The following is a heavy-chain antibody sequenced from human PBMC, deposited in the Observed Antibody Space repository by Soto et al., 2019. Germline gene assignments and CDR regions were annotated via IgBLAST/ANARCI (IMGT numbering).Heavy chain of an antibody. Sequence: QMQLVESGGGVVQPGGSLRLSCAASGFTFSDYGMHWVRQDPGKGLEWVAIIFYDGSYQYYADSVKGRFTISRDNSENTVFLRMSSLRAEDTALYYCARDPNYGDYWYFDLWGRGTLVTVSS. D-gene: IGHD4-17*01. CDR1: GFTFSDYG. J-gene: IGHJ2*01. CDR3: ARDPNYGDYWYFDL. V-gene: IGHV3-33*01. CDR2: IFYDGSYQ.